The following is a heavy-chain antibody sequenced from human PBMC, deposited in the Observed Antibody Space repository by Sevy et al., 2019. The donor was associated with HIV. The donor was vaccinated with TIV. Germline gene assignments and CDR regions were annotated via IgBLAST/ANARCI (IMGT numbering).Heavy chain of an antibody. CDR1: GFSFNSFD. CDR2: ISSVSTII. D-gene: IGHD3-10*01. J-gene: IGHJ6*02. CDR3: ARVVGYVSGNYYKYYYDFDV. Sequence: GGSLRLSCTASGFSFNSFDMNWVRQAPGKGLEWVAYISSVSTIIYYGDSVRGRFSISRDNAKKSLYLQMNSLRVEDTAVYYCARVVGYVSGNYYKYYYDFDVWGQGTAVTVSS. V-gene: IGHV3-21*01.